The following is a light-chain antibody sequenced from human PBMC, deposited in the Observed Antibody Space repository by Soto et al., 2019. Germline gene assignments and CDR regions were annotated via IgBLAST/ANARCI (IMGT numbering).Light chain of an antibody. CDR3: AAWDDSLNGLV. V-gene: IGLV1-44*01. CDR2: NNN. CDR1: SSNIGSNT. Sequence: QSVLTQPPSASGTPGQRVTISCSGSSSNIGSNTVNWYQQLPGTAPKLLIYNNNRRPSGVLDRFSGSKSGTSASLAISGLQSEDEADYYCAAWDDSLNGLVFGTGTKLTVL. J-gene: IGLJ1*01.